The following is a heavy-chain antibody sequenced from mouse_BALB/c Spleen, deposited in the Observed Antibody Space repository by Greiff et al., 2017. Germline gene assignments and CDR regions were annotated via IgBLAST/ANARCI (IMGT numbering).Heavy chain of an antibody. D-gene: IGHD2-14*01. Sequence: VMLVESGPGLVQPSQSLSITCTVSGFSLTSYGVHWVRQSPGKGLEWLGVIWSGGSTDYNAAFISRLSISKDNSKSQVLFKMNSLQANDTAIYYCARDYRYRSWFAYWGQGTLVTVSA. V-gene: IGHV2-2*02. CDR3: ARDYRYRSWFAY. J-gene: IGHJ3*01. CDR1: GFSLTSYG. CDR2: IWSGGST.